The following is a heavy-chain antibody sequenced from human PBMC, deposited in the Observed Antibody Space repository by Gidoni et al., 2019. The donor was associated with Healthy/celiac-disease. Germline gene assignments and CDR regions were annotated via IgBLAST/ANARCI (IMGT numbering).Heavy chain of an antibody. D-gene: IGHD4-17*01. Sequence: QLQESGPGLVTPSQTLSLTCTVSGGSISSGGYYWTWIRQPPGKGREWIGYIYYSGSTYYNPSLKSGVTISVDTSKNQFSRKLSSVTAADTAGYYCARDRGYGDYPFDYWGQGTLVTVSS. J-gene: IGHJ4*02. CDR3: ARDRGYGDYPFDY. CDR1: GGSISSGGYY. V-gene: IGHV4-31*03. CDR2: IYYSGST.